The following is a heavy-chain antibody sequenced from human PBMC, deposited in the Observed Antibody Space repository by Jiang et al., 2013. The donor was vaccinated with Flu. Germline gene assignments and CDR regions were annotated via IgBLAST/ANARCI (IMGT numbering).Heavy chain of an antibody. Sequence: KPTQTLTLTCTFSGFSLSTTGVGVGWIRQPPGKALEWLALIYWDDDKRYSPSLKSRLTITKDTSKNQVVLTMTNMDPVDTATYYCARRHTAAAGTGRNWFDPWGQGTLVTVSS. V-gene: IGHV2-5*02. CDR2: IYWDDDK. CDR3: ARRHTAAAGTGRNWFDP. CDR1: GFSLSTTGVG. J-gene: IGHJ5*02. D-gene: IGHD6-13*01.